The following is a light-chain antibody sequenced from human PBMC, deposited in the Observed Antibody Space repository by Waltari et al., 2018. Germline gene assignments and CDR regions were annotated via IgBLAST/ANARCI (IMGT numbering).Light chain of an antibody. CDR2: AAS. CDR1: QSGNIY. Sequence: DAQMTQSPSSLSASVGDRVTITCRASQSGNIYLNWYQQKPGKAPKLLIYAASIFQSGVPSRFSGSGSGTDFTLTISSLQPEDVATYYCQQTYSTPYTFGQGTKLEIK. J-gene: IGKJ2*01. CDR3: QQTYSTPYT. V-gene: IGKV1-39*01.